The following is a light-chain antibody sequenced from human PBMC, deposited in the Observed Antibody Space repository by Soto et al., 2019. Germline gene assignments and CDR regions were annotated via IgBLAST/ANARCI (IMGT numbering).Light chain of an antibody. Sequence: DIQMTQSPSSLSASVGDRVTITCWASQSIGSHLNWYQHRPGKAPKLLIYTASSLQSGVPSRFSGSGSGTDFALTISSLQPEDFATYYCLQTYSTLMYTFGQGTKLEI. CDR2: TAS. V-gene: IGKV1-39*01. J-gene: IGKJ2*01. CDR3: LQTYSTLMYT. CDR1: QSIGSH.